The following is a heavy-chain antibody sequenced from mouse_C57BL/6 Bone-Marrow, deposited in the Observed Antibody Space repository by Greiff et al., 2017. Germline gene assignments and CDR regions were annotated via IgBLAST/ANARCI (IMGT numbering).Heavy chain of an antibody. CDR2: ISNGGGST. V-gene: IGHV5-12*01. CDR1: GFTFSDYY. D-gene: IGHD1-1*01. J-gene: IGHJ2*01. Sequence: EVMLVESGGGLVQPGGSLKLSCAASGFTFSDYYMYWVRQTPEKRLEWVAYISNGGGSTYYPDTVKGRFTISRDNAKNTLYLQMSRLKSEDTAMYYGASGDGGSSYFCYFDYWGQGTTLTVSS. CDR3: ASGDGGSSYFCYFDY.